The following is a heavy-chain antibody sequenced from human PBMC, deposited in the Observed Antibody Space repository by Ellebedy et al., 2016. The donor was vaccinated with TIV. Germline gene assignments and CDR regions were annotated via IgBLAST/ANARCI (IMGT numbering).Heavy chain of an antibody. D-gene: IGHD3-10*01. CDR1: GVTVSSNN. CDR2: LQSGGRT. Sequence: GGSLRLSCTAPGVTVSSNNMNWVRQAPGKGLEWVSVLQSGGRTHYADSVKGRFTISRDNSKNTLYLQMSSLRPEDTAVYYCVKDRGSVIRDFDYWGQGTLVTVFS. V-gene: IGHV3-66*01. CDR3: VKDRGSVIRDFDY. J-gene: IGHJ4*02.